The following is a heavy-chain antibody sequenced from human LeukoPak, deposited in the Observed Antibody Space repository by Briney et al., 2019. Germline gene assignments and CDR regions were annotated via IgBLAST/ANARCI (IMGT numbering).Heavy chain of an antibody. CDR2: IIPILGIA. CDR1: GYTFTSYD. J-gene: IGHJ5*02. CDR3: AREDEGCSSTSCANWFDP. Sequence: ASVKVSCKASGYTFTSYDINWVRQATGQGLEWMGRIIPILGIANYAQKFQGRVTITADKSTSTAYMELSSLRSEDTAVYYCAREDEGCSSTSCANWFDPWGQGTLVTVSS. D-gene: IGHD2-2*01. V-gene: IGHV1-69*04.